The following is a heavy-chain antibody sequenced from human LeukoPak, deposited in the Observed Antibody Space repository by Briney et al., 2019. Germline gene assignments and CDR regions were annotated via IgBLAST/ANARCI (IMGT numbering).Heavy chain of an antibody. CDR3: ARRAGAYSHPYDY. Sequence: GGSLRLSCTVSGFTVSTNSMSWVRQAPGKGLEWVSFIYSDNTHYSDSVKGRFTISRDNSKNTLCLQMNSLRAEDTAVYYCARRAGAYSHPYDYWGQGTLVTVSS. D-gene: IGHD4/OR15-4a*01. CDR2: IYSDNT. J-gene: IGHJ4*02. V-gene: IGHV3-53*01. CDR1: GFTVSTNS.